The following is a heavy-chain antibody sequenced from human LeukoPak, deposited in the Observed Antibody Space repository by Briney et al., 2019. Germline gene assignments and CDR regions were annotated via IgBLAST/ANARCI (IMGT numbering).Heavy chain of an antibody. Sequence: SETLSLTCTVSGGSISSYYWSWIQQPPGKGLEWIGEISHSGSTNYNPSLKSRVTILVDTSQKQFSLKLSSVPAADTAVYYCARVITYWSAFDSWGQGTLVTVSS. J-gene: IGHJ4*02. CDR2: ISHSGST. CDR1: GGSISSYY. V-gene: IGHV4-34*01. CDR3: ARVITYWSAFDS. D-gene: IGHD2-15*01.